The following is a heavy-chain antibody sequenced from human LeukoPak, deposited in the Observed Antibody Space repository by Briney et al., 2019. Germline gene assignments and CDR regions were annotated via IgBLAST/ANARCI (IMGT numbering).Heavy chain of an antibody. D-gene: IGHD5-24*01. CDR1: GFTFDDYA. J-gene: IGHJ4*02. CDR3: AKDGMATISYYFDY. V-gene: IGHV3-9*01. CDR2: ISWNSGSI. Sequence: QTGGSLRLSCAASGFTFDDYAMHWVRQAPGKGLEWVSGISWNSGSIGYADSVKGRLTISRDNSKNTLYLQMNSLGAEDTAVYYCAKDGMATISYYFDYWGQGTLVTVSS.